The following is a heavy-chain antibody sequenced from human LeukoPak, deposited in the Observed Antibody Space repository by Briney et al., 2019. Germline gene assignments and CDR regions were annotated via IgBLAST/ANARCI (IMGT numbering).Heavy chain of an antibody. J-gene: IGHJ4*02. CDR1: GFTFSDYW. CDR3: AKDNRRHYTSGPNPDSLH. D-gene: IGHD6-19*01. Sequence: GGSLRLSCAASGFTFSDYWMHWVRQAPGKGLEWVANIKQDGSVKYYVDSVKGRFTISRDNAKNSLYLQMNSLRVEDTAFYYCAKDNRRHYTSGPNPDSLHWGQGALVTVSS. CDR2: IKQDGSVK. V-gene: IGHV3-7*03.